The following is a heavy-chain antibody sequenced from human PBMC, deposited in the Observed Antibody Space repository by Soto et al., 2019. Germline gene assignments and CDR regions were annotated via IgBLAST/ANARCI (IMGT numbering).Heavy chain of an antibody. D-gene: IGHD6-19*01. CDR2: IAHNGFSQ. V-gene: IGHV3-30*18. Sequence: QVQLVESGGGVVQPGTSLRLSCVVSGFTLSNTGVHWVRQAPGKGLEWVAMIAHNGFSQFYVDSVKGRFTISRDNYKNTLYLQMHSLRPEDTSVYYCAKDWGSMGWFNWFDSWGQGTLVTVPS. CDR1: GFTLSNTG. CDR3: AKDWGSMGWFNWFDS. J-gene: IGHJ5*01.